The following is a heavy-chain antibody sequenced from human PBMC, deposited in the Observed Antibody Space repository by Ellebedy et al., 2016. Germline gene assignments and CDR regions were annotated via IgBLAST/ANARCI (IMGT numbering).Heavy chain of an antibody. D-gene: IGHD2-8*02. CDR2: IKQDGSEK. CDR3: ARGPATYTGAWYYFDY. CDR1: GFTFSSYW. V-gene: IGHV3-7*02. J-gene: IGHJ4*02. Sequence: GGSLRLXCAASGFTFSSYWMSWVRQAPGKGLEWVANIKQDGSEKYYVDSVKGRFTISRDNAKNSLYLQMNSLRAEDTAVYYCARGPATYTGAWYYFDYWGQGTLVTVSS.